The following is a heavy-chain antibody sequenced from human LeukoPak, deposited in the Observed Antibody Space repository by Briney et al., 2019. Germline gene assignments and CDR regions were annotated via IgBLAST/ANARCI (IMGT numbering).Heavy chain of an antibody. D-gene: IGHD1-26*01. V-gene: IGHV4-39*01. J-gene: IGHJ4*02. Sequence: PSGTLSLTCTVSGVSISSGTYYWGCVRQPPGKGLEWIGSIYYSGSNSYNPSLKSRATITVDTSKNQFSLKLDSVTAAVTAVYYCARNASDSGTSYFDYWGQGTLVTVSS. CDR2: IYYSGSN. CDR3: ARNASDSGTSYFDY. CDR1: GVSISSGTYY.